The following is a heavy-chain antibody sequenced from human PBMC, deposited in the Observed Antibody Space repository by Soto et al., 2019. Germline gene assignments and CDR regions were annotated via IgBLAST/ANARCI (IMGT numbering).Heavy chain of an antibody. J-gene: IGHJ4*02. D-gene: IGHD2-21*02. CDR1: GGSISSYY. Sequence: SETLSLTCTVSGGSISSYYWSWIRQPPGKGLEWIGYIYYNVNTNYNPSLKSRVTITRDMSTNTAYMELTSLRSEDTAVYYCAAEVYLGGDCCHFDYWGQGALVTVSS. CDR3: AAEVYLGGDCCHFDY. V-gene: IGHV4-59*12. CDR2: IYYNVNT.